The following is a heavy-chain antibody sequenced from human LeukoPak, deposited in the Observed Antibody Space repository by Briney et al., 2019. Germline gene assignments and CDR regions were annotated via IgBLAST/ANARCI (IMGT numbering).Heavy chain of an antibody. D-gene: IGHD6-19*01. CDR1: GFTVSSNY. CDR2: IYYSGST. Sequence: GSLRLSCAASGFTVSSNYMSWIRQPPGKGLEWIGYIYYSGSTNYNPSLKSRVTISVDTSKNQFSLKLSSMTAADTAVYYCARQQWLDDAFDIWGQGTMVTVSS. CDR3: ARQQWLDDAFDI. V-gene: IGHV4-59*08. J-gene: IGHJ3*02.